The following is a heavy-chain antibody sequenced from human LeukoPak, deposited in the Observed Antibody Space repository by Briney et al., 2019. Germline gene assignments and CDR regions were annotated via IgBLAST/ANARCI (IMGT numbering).Heavy chain of an antibody. CDR2: INHSGST. Sequence: SETLSLTCAVYGGSFSGFHWIWIRQPPGKGLEWMGDINHSGSTHYNPSRTSRVTISVDPSKNQFSLNLTSVTAADTAVYYCAPPPYYYETNGYSVAWGQGTLVTVSS. V-gene: IGHV4-34*01. J-gene: IGHJ5*02. CDR3: APPPYYYETNGYSVA. CDR1: GGSFSGFH. D-gene: IGHD3-22*01.